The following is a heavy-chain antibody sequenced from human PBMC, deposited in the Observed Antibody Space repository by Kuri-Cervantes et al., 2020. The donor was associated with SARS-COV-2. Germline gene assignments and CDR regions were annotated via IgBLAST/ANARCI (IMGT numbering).Heavy chain of an antibody. CDR3: ASMVRGNYGMDV. D-gene: IGHD3-10*01. J-gene: IGHJ6*02. CDR1: GFTFSSYA. CDR2: TYSGGSST. V-gene: IGHV3-23*03. Sequence: LSLTCAASGFTFSSYAMSWVRQAPGKGLEWVSVTYSGGSSTYYADSVKGRFTISRDNSKNTLYLQMNSLRAEDTAVYYCASMVRGNYGMDVWGQGTTVTVSS.